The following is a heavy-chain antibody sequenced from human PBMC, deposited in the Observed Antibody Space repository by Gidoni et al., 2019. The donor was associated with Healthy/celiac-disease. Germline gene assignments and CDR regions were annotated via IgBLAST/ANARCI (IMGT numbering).Heavy chain of an antibody. D-gene: IGHD5-18*01. Sequence: QVQLVVSGGGVVQPGRSLRLSCDASGLTFSRHGMPWVLQATGKGLEWVAGIWYDGSNKYYADSVKGRFTISRDNSKNALYLQMNSLRAEDTAVYYCARDSREDTAMVGAFDIWGQGTMVTVSS. CDR3: ARDSREDTAMVGAFDI. V-gene: IGHV3-33*01. J-gene: IGHJ3*02. CDR2: IWYDGSNK. CDR1: GLTFSRHG.